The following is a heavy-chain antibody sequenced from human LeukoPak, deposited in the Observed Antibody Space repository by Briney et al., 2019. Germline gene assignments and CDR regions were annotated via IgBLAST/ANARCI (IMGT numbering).Heavy chain of an antibody. D-gene: IGHD6-13*01. V-gene: IGHV1-69*01. CDR2: ILLKFGTT. CDR1: GDTFSKNA. J-gene: IGHJ5*02. CDR3: ARSQSSSRYMMSFAP. Sequence: SVKVSCKAPGDTFSKNAIHWVRQAPGQGLEWMGGILLKFGTTQYSGKFQDRVTITADASTTTAYMELGSLTSEDTAMYYCARSQSSSRYMMSFAPWGQGTLVIVSS.